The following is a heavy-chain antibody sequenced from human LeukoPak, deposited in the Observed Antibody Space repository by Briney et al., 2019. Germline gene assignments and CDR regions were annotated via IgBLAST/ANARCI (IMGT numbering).Heavy chain of an antibody. Sequence: GGSLRLSCAASGFTFSSYGMHWVRQAPGKGLEWVAFIRYDGSNKYYADSVKGRFTISRDNSKNTLYLQMNSLRAEDTAVYYCAKDPGIYRPSWLDYWGQGTLVTVSS. V-gene: IGHV3-30*02. CDR3: AKDPGIYRPSWLDY. J-gene: IGHJ4*02. D-gene: IGHD6-19*01. CDR1: GFTFSSYG. CDR2: IRYDGSNK.